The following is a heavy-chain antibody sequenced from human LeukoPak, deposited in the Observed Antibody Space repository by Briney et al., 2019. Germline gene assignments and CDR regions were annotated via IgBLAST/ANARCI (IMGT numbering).Heavy chain of an antibody. CDR3: ARALTPASDWLGS. V-gene: IGHV3-21*01. Sequence: GGSVSPACAASGFTFSSYTMTWVRQAPGKGLEWVSCISSSSSYMYYEDTLKGRFTISRDNAKNSLYLQMDNLRGEDTAIYYCARALTPASDWLGSWGQGALVTVSS. CDR2: ISSSSSYM. CDR1: GFTFSSYT. J-gene: IGHJ5*01. D-gene: IGHD1-14*01.